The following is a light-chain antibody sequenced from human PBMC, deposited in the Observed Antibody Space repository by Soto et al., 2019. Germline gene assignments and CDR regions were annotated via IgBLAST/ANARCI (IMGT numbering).Light chain of an antibody. V-gene: IGKV3-15*01. Sequence: EIVMTQSPATLSVSPGERDTLSCRASQSVSSNLAWYKQKPGQAPRLLIYGASTRATGIPARFSGSGSGTEFTLTISSLQSEDFAVYYCQQYNNWPPWTFGQGTKLEIK. CDR2: GAS. CDR1: QSVSSN. J-gene: IGKJ2*02. CDR3: QQYNNWPPWT.